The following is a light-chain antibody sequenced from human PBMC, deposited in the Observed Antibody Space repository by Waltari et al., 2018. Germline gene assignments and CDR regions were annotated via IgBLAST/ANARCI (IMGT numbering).Light chain of an antibody. V-gene: IGKV1-39*01. CDR1: QSISTY. Sequence: DIQMTQSPSSLSASVGDIVTITCRASQSISTYLNWYLQKPGKAPKLLIYGASSLQSGAPSRFSGSGSGTDFTLTISSLQPEDFATYYCQQSYSTPFTFGPGTKVDIK. CDR3: QQSYSTPFT. J-gene: IGKJ3*01. CDR2: GAS.